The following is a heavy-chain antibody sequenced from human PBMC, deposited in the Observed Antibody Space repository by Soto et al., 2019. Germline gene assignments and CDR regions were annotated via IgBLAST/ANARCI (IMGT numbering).Heavy chain of an antibody. J-gene: IGHJ6*02. CDR1: GGSFSGYY. D-gene: IGHD6-19*01. CDR3: VGLGVAGPYYYYYYGMDV. V-gene: IGHV4-34*01. CDR2: INHSGST. Sequence: PSETLSLTCAVYGGSFSGYYWSWIRQPPGKGLEWIGEINHSGSTNYNPSLKSRVTISVDTSKNQFSLKLSSVTAADTAVYYCVGLGVAGPYYYYYYGMDVWGQGTMVTVSS.